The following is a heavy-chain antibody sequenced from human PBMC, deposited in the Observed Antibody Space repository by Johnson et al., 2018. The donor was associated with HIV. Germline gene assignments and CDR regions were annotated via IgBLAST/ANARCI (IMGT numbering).Heavy chain of an antibody. CDR2: ISWNSGSI. D-gene: IGHD6-13*01. CDR3: ARAPYSSSWYRDAFDI. V-gene: IGHV3-9*01. J-gene: IGHJ3*02. Sequence: VQLVESGGGLVQPGRSLRLSCAASGFTFDDYAMHWVRQAPGKGLEWVSGISWNSGSIGYADSVKGRFPISRDNAKNSLYLQMNSLRAEDTAGYYCARAPYSSSWYRDAFDIWGQGTMVTVSS. CDR1: GFTFDDYA.